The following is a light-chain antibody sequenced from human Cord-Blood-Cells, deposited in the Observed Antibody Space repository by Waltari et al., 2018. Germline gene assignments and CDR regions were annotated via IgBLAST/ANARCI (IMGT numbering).Light chain of an antibody. CDR3: QQSYSTLFT. Sequence: DIQMPQSPSSLSASVGDRVTITCRASQGISSYLNWYQQKPGTAPKLLIYAASSLQSGVPSRFSGSGSGTDFTLTISSLQPEDFATYYCQQSYSTLFTFGPGTKVDIK. V-gene: IGKV1-39*01. CDR1: QGISSY. CDR2: AAS. J-gene: IGKJ3*01.